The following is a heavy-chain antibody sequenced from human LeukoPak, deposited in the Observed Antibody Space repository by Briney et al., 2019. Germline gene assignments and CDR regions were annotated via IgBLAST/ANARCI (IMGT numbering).Heavy chain of an antibody. D-gene: IGHD3-22*01. V-gene: IGHV4-4*07. CDR3: ARESYDSSGYYPVY. J-gene: IGHJ4*02. Sequence: TSETLSLTCTVSGGSISSYYWSWIRQPAGKGLEWIGRIYTSGSTNYNPSLKSRVTMSVDTSKNQFSLKLSSATAADTAVYYCARESYDSSGYYPVYWGQGTLVTVSS. CDR2: IYTSGST. CDR1: GGSISSYY.